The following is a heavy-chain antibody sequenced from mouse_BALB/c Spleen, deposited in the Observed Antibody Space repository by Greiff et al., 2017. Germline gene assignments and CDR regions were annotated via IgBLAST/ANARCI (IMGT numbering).Heavy chain of an antibody. Sequence: EVKLQESGPGLVKPSQSLSLTCTVTGYSITSDYAWNWIRQFPGNKLEWMGYISYSGSTSYNPSLKSRISITRDTSKNQFFLQLNSVTTEDTATYYGARRNYGSSYETWFAYWGQGTLVTVSA. J-gene: IGHJ3*01. CDR3: ARRNYGSSYETWFAY. CDR1: GYSITSDYA. V-gene: IGHV3-2*02. CDR2: ISYSGST. D-gene: IGHD1-1*01.